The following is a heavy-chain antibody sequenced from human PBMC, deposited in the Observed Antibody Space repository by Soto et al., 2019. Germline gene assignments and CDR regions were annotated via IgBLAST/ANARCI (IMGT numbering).Heavy chain of an antibody. J-gene: IGHJ2*01. Sequence: QVQLVQSGAEVKKPGASVKVSCKASGYTFTSYGISWVRQAPGQGLEWMGWISAYNGNTNYAQKLQGRVTMTTDTTTSTADVELGSLRSDETAVYFRPRPWLGGGYSNLWGRGTVVTVSS. V-gene: IGHV1-18*01. CDR1: GYTFTSYG. CDR2: ISAYNGNT. D-gene: IGHD6-19*01. CDR3: PRPWLGGGYSNL.